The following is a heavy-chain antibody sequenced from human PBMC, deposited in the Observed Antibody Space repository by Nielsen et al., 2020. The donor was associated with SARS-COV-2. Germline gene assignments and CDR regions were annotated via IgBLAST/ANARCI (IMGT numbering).Heavy chain of an antibody. CDR1: GYSFTSYW. V-gene: IGHV5-51*01. CDR3: ARVSDYGDPINYFDY. D-gene: IGHD4-17*01. Sequence: GESLKISCKGSGYSFTSYWIGWVRQMPGKGLEWMGIIYPGDSDTRYSPSFRGQVTISADKSISTAYLQWSSLKASDTAMYYCARVSDYGDPINYFDYWGQGTLVTVSS. CDR2: IYPGDSDT. J-gene: IGHJ4*02.